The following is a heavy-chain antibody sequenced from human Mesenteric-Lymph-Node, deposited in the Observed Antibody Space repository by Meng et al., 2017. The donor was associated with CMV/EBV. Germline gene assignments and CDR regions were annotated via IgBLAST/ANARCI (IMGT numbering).Heavy chain of an antibody. Sequence: SETLSLTCTVSGGSISSNYWSWIRQPPGKGLEWIGYIYYSGSTKYNPSLKSRVTMSLDMSKNQFSLKLRSVTAADTAVYYCARDQKTMVSPAGLGYIRFDPWGQGTLVTVSS. CDR1: GGSISSNY. V-gene: IGHV4-59*12. D-gene: IGHD5-18*01. CDR2: IYYSGST. CDR3: ARDQKTMVSPAGLGYIRFDP. J-gene: IGHJ5*02.